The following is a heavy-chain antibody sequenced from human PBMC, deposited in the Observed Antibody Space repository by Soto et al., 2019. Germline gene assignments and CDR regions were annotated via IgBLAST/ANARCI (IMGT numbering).Heavy chain of an antibody. CDR1: GGSISSGNYY. CDR3: ATMGTPVTGLYYFDY. V-gene: IGHV4-30-4*01. D-gene: IGHD4-17*01. J-gene: IGHJ4*02. Sequence: QVQLQESGPGLVKPSQTLSLTCTVSGGSISSGNYYWSWIRQPPGKGLKWIGFISYSGTTHYSASLRSRVSISVDTSKNQFSLDLSSVTAADTAVYYCATMGTPVTGLYYFDYWGQGTLVTVSS. CDR2: ISYSGTT.